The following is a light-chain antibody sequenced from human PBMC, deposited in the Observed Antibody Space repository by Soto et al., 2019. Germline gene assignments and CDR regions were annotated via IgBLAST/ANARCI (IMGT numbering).Light chain of an antibody. CDR1: RSLSNY. Sequence: EIVLTQSPATLSLSPGERATLSCRASRSLSNYLAWYQLRPGQAPRLLIYGASNRATGIPARFSGSGSGTDFTLTISSLEPEDFAVYYCQQRINWPLTFGGGTKVEIK. CDR2: GAS. J-gene: IGKJ4*01. V-gene: IGKV3-11*01. CDR3: QQRINWPLT.